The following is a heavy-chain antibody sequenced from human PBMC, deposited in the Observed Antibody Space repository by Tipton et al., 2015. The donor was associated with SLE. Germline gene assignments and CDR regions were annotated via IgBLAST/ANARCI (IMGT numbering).Heavy chain of an antibody. V-gene: IGHV3-23*01. CDR3: GAAAAHGYFQH. CDR2: ISGSGGST. Sequence: SLRLSCAASGFTFSSYAMSWVRQAPGKGLEWVSAISGSGGSTYCADSAKGRFTISRDNSKNTLYLQMNSLRAEDTAVYYCGAAAAHGYFQHWGQGTLVTVSS. D-gene: IGHD6-13*01. J-gene: IGHJ1*01. CDR1: GFTFSSYA.